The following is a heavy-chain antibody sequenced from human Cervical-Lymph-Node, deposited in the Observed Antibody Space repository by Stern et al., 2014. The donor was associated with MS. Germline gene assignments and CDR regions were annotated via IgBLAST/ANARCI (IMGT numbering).Heavy chain of an antibody. V-gene: IGHV3-30*18. CDR2: ISNDGNEK. D-gene: IGHD2-15*01. Sequence: VQLVESGGGVVPPGRSLRLSCAASGFALRSYGMHWVRQAPGKGLEWVAVISNDGNEKYYADSVKGRFTISRDNSKNTLSLQMNSLKTEDTAVYYCAKDRLFCSGGGCYAMDVWGQGTTVTVSS. J-gene: IGHJ6*02. CDR3: AKDRLFCSGGGCYAMDV. CDR1: GFALRSYG.